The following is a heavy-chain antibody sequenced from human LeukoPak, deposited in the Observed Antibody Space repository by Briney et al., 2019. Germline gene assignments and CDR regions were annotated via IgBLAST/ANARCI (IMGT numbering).Heavy chain of an antibody. Sequence: PSETLSLTCTVSGGSISSYYWSWIRQPAGKGLEWIGYIYYSGSTNYNPSLKSRATISVDTSNNQFSLKLSSVTAADTAVYYCASTYNSSPSFDYWGQGTLVTVSS. D-gene: IGHD6-19*01. J-gene: IGHJ4*02. CDR3: ASTYNSSPSFDY. CDR2: IYYSGST. V-gene: IGHV4-59*08. CDR1: GGSISSYY.